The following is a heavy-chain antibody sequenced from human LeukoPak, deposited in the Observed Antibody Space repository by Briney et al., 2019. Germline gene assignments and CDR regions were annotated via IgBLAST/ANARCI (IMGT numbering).Heavy chain of an antibody. V-gene: IGHV3-7*03. CDR1: RFTLSDYW. D-gene: IGHD2-15*01. CDR2: MNQDGSEK. Sequence: GGSLRLSCVASRFTLSDYWMSWVRQAPGKGLEWVANMNQDGSEKYYVDSVKGRFTISRDNRKNLLHLQMNSLRPDDSAVYYCVKDLGSAITSALALDVWGQGTTVTVSS. J-gene: IGHJ6*02. CDR3: VKDLGSAITSALALDV.